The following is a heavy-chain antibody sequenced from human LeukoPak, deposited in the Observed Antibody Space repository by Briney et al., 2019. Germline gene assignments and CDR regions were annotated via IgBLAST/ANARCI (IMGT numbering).Heavy chain of an antibody. CDR2: INPNSGGT. CDR3: ASGYGAPYYGMDV. J-gene: IGHJ6*02. D-gene: IGHD4-17*01. Sequence: ASAKVSCKTSGYNFTNYGISWVRQAPGQGLEWMGWINPNSGGTNYAQKFQGRVTMTRDTSISTAYMELSRLRSDDTAVYYCASGYGAPYYGMDVWGQGALVTVSS. CDR1: GYNFTNYG. V-gene: IGHV1-2*02.